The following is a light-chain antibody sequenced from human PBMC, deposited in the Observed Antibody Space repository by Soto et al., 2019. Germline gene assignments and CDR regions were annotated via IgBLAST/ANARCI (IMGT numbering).Light chain of an antibody. CDR1: QGISSY. CDR2: AAS. J-gene: IGKJ4*01. Sequence: IQLTQSPSSLSASVGDRVTITCRASQGISSYLAWYQQKPGRAPKLLIYAASTLQSGVPSRFSGSGSGTDFTLTIISLQPEDFATYYCQQLNSYPLTFGGGTKVEIE. V-gene: IGKV1-9*01. CDR3: QQLNSYPLT.